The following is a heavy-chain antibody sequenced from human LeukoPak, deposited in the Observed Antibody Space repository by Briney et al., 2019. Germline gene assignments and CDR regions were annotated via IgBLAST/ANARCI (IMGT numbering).Heavy chain of an antibody. D-gene: IGHD5-24*01. J-gene: IGHJ4*02. V-gene: IGHV1-69*04. CDR2: IIPILGIA. CDR3: ARENVEMATDDFDY. Sequence: GASVKVSCKASGGTFSSYAISWVRQAPGQGLEWMGRIIPILGIANYAQKFQGRVTMTRNTSISTAYMELSSLRSEDTAVYYCARENVEMATDDFDYWGQGTLVTVSS. CDR1: GGTFSSYA.